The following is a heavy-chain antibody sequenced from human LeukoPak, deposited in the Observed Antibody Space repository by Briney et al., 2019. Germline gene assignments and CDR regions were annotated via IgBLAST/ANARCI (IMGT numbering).Heavy chain of an antibody. Sequence: GESLRLSCAASGFTFSRYAMSWVRPAPGKGLEWVSAISGSGGSTYYADSVKGRFTISRDNSKNTLYLQMSSLRAEDTAVYYCAKRGAEYFQHWGQGTLVTVSS. D-gene: IGHD6-25*01. V-gene: IGHV3-23*01. CDR2: ISGSGGST. CDR1: GFTFSRYA. CDR3: AKRGAEYFQH. J-gene: IGHJ1*01.